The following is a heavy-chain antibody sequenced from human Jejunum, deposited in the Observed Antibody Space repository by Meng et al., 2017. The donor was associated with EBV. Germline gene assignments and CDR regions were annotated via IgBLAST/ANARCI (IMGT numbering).Heavy chain of an antibody. J-gene: IGHJ4*02. CDR2: ISSSGDVL. CDR1: GFTFSYHY. V-gene: IGHV3-11*01. Sequence: QVQLVESGGGLVTPGGSLRLSCAASGFTFSYHYMKWIRQAPGKGLQWVSSISSSGDVLNYEDSVKGRFTISRDNAKKSLLLQMNSLRVEDTAVYYCARVRHGNSWVPLDYWGQGTLVTVSS. CDR3: ARVRHGNSWVPLDY. D-gene: IGHD6-13*01.